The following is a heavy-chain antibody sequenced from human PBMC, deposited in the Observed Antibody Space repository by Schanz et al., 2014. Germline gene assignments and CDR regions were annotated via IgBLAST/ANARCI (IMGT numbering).Heavy chain of an antibody. D-gene: IGHD6-13*01. CDR2: ISDSGDTA. CDR1: GFTFSSYW. V-gene: IGHV3-23*04. Sequence: EVQLVESGGGLVQPGGSLRLSCAASGFTFSSYWMHWVRQVPGKGLEWVSLISDSGDTAYYADSVKGRFTISSDNSKSTLYLQMSSLRAEDTAVYYCAKSQGSSFDSWGQGTLVTVSS. CDR3: AKSQGSSFDS. J-gene: IGHJ4*02.